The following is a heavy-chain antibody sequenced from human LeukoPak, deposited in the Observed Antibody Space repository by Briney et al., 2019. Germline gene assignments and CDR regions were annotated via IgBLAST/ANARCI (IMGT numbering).Heavy chain of an antibody. CDR3: ARGGGYDFWSGYYIANYYYGMDV. D-gene: IGHD3-3*01. CDR1: GYTFTSYD. Sequence: EASVKVSCKASGYTFTSYDITWVRQATGQGLEWMGWMNPNSGNTGYAQKFQGRVTMTRNTSISTAYMELSSLRSEDTAVYYCARGGGYDFWSGYYIANYYYGMDVWGQGTTVTVSS. V-gene: IGHV1-8*01. J-gene: IGHJ6*02. CDR2: MNPNSGNT.